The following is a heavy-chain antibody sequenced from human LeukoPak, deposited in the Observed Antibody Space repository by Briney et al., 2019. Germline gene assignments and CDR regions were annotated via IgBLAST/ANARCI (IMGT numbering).Heavy chain of an antibody. CDR3: ARSYYDFPYGMDV. CDR1: GFTFSSYG. Sequence: GGSLRLSCAASGFTFSSYGMHWVRQAPGKGLEWVAVIWYDGSNKYYADSVKGRFTISRDNSKNTLYLQMNSLRAEDTAVYYCARSYYDFPYGMDVWGQGTTVTVSS. V-gene: IGHV3-33*01. CDR2: IWYDGSNK. J-gene: IGHJ6*02. D-gene: IGHD3-3*01.